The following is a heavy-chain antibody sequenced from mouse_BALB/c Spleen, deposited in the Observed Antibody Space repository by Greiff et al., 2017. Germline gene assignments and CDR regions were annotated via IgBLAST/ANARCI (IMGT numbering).Heavy chain of an antibody. CDR3: ARFRGNYAMDY. Sequence: EVQLVESGPGLVKPSQSLSLTCTVTGYSITSDYAWNWIRQFPGNKLEWMGYISYSGSTSYNPSLKSRIPITRDTSKNQFFLQLNSVTTEDTATYYCARFRGNYAMDYWGQGTSVTVSS. CDR1: GYSITSDYA. J-gene: IGHJ4*01. D-gene: IGHD3-3*01. V-gene: IGHV3-2*02. CDR2: ISYSGST.